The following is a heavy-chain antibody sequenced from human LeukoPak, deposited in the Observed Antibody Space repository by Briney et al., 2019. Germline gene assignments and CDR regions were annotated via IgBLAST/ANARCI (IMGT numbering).Heavy chain of an antibody. CDR1: GGSISSYY. J-gene: IGHJ4*02. D-gene: IGHD4-17*01. V-gene: IGHV4-59*01. Sequence: SETPSLTCTVSGGSISSYYWSWIRQPPGKGLEWIGYIYYSGSTNYNPSLKSRVTISVDTSKNQFSLKLSSVTAADTAVYYCARDDGDWGGSDYWGQGTLVTVSS. CDR3: ARDDGDWGGSDY. CDR2: IYYSGST.